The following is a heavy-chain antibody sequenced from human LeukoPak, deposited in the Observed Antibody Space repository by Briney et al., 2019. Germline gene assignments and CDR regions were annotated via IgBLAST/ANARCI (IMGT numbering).Heavy chain of an antibody. CDR1: GGSISPYF. Sequence: SETLSLTCSVSGGSISPYFWSWIRQPPGKGLEWIGYIAYSGSTNYNPSLKSRVTISVDTSKNQFSLRLNSVTTADTAVYYCARDHYRGVTNFDPWGQGTLVTVSS. D-gene: IGHD3-10*01. J-gene: IGHJ5*02. CDR3: ARDHYRGVTNFDP. CDR2: IAYSGST. V-gene: IGHV4-59*01.